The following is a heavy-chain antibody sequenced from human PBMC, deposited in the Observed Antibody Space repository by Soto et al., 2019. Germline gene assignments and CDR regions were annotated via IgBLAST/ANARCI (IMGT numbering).Heavy chain of an antibody. Sequence: EVQLVESGGGFVKPGGSLRLSCAASGFTFSNAWMNWVRQAPGKGLEWVGRVKSKPDGGTTDYAAPVKGRFSISRDDSTDTVYLQMIRLKAEDTAVYYCNTGGYYFDYWGQGTLVTVSS. D-gene: IGHD5-12*01. CDR2: VKSKPDGGTT. CDR1: GFTFSNAW. V-gene: IGHV3-15*07. J-gene: IGHJ4*02. CDR3: NTGGYYFDY.